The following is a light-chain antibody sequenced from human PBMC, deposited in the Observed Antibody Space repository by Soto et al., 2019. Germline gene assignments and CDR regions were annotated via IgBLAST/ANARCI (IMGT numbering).Light chain of an antibody. J-gene: IGKJ5*01. CDR3: QRDNSHLMG. Sequence: TRTCRASQSISSWLAWYQQKPGNAPKLLIYKASSLESGVPSRFSVCATGREYTLYVCGLHIDDFPLYRCQRDNSHLMGVGQGTRLEIK. CDR2: KAS. CDR1: QSISSW. V-gene: IGKV1-5*03.